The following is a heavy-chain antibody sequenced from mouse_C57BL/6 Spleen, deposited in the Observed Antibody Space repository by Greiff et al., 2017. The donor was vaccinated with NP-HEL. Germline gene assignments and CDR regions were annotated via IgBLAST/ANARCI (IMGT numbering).Heavy chain of an antibody. V-gene: IGHV1-80*01. D-gene: IGHD1-1*01. CDR1: GYAFSSYW. Sequence: QVQLKESGAELVKPGASVKISCKASGYAFSSYWMNWVKQRPGKGLEWIGQIYPGDGDTNYNGKFKGKATLTADKSSSTAYMQLSSLTSEDSAVYFCARSITTVVAGLDWYFDVWGTGTTVTVSS. CDR3: ARSITTVVAGLDWYFDV. CDR2: IYPGDGDT. J-gene: IGHJ1*03.